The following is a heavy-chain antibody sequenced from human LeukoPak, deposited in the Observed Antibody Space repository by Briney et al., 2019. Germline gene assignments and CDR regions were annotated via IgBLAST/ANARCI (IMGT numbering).Heavy chain of an antibody. CDR2: IYYSGST. CDR3: ARDLTSQYCSGGSCLYYYYGMDV. J-gene: IGHJ6*02. CDR1: GGSINNYY. V-gene: IGHV4-59*01. Sequence: SETLSLTCSVSGGSINNYYWSWIRQPPGKGLEWIGYIYYSGSTNYNPSLKSRVTISVDTSKNQFSLKLSSVTAADTAVYYCARDLTSQYCSGGSCLYYYYGMDVWGQGTTVTVSS. D-gene: IGHD2-15*01.